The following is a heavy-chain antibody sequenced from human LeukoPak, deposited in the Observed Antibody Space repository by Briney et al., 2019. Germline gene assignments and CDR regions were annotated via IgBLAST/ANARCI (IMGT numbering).Heavy chain of an antibody. Sequence: ASVKVSCKAVEHTRSGYYMQWVRQAPGQGLEWMGIINPSGGSTSYAQKFQGRVTMTRDTSTRTVYMELRSLRSEDTAVYYCARPTYDSSGPFDYWGQGTLVTVSS. CDR3: ARPTYDSSGPFDY. V-gene: IGHV1-46*01. CDR1: EHTRSGYY. CDR2: INPSGGST. D-gene: IGHD3-22*01. J-gene: IGHJ4*02.